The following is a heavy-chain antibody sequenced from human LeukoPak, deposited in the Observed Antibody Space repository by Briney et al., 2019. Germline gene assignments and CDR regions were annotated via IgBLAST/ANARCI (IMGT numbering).Heavy chain of an antibody. D-gene: IGHD3-3*01. CDR1: GFTFDDYA. Sequence: GGSLRLSCAASGFTFDDYAMHWVRQAPGKGLEWVSGISWNSGSIGYADSVKGRFTISRDNAKNSLYLQMNSLRAEDTAVYYCARAQRTIFGVVIRPYYFDYWGQGTLVTVSS. CDR2: ISWNSGSI. CDR3: ARAQRTIFGVVIRPYYFDY. V-gene: IGHV3-9*01. J-gene: IGHJ4*02.